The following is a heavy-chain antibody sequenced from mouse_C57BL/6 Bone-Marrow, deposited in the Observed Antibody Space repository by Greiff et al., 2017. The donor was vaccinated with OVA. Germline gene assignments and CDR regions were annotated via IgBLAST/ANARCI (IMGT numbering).Heavy chain of an antibody. J-gene: IGHJ2*01. Sequence: VQLQQSGPELVKPGASVQISCKASGYSFPDYHMTWVKQSTGKSLEWIGEINPNYGTTSYNQQLKGKATLTVDQSSSTAYMQLNVLTSEDSAVYDCARSYYGSSPDYGGQGTTLTVSS. CDR1: GYSFPDYH. CDR3: ARSYYGSSPDY. CDR2: INPNYGTT. V-gene: IGHV1-39*01. D-gene: IGHD1-1*01.